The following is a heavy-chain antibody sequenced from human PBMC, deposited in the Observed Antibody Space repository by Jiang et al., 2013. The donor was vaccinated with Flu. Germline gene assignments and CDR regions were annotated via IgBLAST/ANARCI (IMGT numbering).Heavy chain of an antibody. CDR2: VNQSGST. D-gene: IGHD6-13*01. CDR3: ARGRRQLESSWYLGSARGGDY. Sequence: SGYVLELDPPAPTEGAWSGLGKVNQSGSTNYHPSLKSRVTISVDTSKNQFSLKLSSVTAADTAVYYCARGRRQLESSWYLGSARGGDYWGQGTLVTVSS. CDR1: SGYV. V-gene: IGHV4-34*01. J-gene: IGHJ4*02.